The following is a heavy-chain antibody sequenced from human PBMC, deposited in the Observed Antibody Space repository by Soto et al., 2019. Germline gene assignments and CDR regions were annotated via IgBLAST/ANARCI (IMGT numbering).Heavy chain of an antibody. CDR1: GYTFSNYG. D-gene: IGHD6-19*01. Sequence: QVHLVQSGAEVKKPGASVKVSCKASGYTFSNYGIHWVRQAPGQRLEWMGWINAGNGNTKYSEKFQGRVTITSDTSASSAYMELSSLRSEDTALYYCARSGYSSGWYHWYFDFWGRGTLVTVSS. J-gene: IGHJ2*01. V-gene: IGHV1-3*01. CDR3: ARSGYSSGWYHWYFDF. CDR2: INAGNGNT.